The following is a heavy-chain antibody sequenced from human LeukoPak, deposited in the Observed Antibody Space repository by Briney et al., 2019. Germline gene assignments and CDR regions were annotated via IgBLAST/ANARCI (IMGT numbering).Heavy chain of an antibody. CDR1: GGSISSGGYY. Sequence: SETLSLTCTVSGGSISSGGYYWSWIRQHPGKGLEWIGYIYYSGSTYYNPSLKSRVTISVVTSKNQFSLKLSSVTAADTAVYYCARAAVAGPDYWGQGTLVTVSS. J-gene: IGHJ4*02. CDR2: IYYSGST. CDR3: ARAAVAGPDY. D-gene: IGHD6-19*01. V-gene: IGHV4-31*03.